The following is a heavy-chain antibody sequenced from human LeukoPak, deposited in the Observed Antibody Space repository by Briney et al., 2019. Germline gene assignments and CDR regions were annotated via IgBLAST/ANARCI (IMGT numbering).Heavy chain of an antibody. V-gene: IGHV3-21*01. J-gene: IGHJ4*02. CDR1: GFTFSSYS. CDR2: ISSSSSYI. D-gene: IGHD6-19*01. Sequence: GGSLRLSCAASGFTFSSYSMNWVRQAPGEGLEWVSSISSSSSYIYYADSVKGRFTISRDNAKNSLYLQMNSLRAEDTAVYYCARAQLIAVAGLYYFDYWGQGTLVTVSS. CDR3: ARAQLIAVAGLYYFDY.